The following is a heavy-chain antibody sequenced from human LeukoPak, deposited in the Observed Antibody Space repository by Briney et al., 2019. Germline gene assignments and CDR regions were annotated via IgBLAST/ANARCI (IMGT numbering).Heavy chain of an antibody. CDR1: GFTLSSYS. Sequence: PGGSLRLSCAASGFTLSSYSMNWVRQAPGKGLEWVSSISSSSSYIYYADSVKGRFTISRDNAKNSLYLQMNSLRAEDTAVYYCAVVSGWKSYYYFDYWGQGTLVTVSS. D-gene: IGHD6-19*01. CDR2: ISSSSSYI. J-gene: IGHJ4*02. CDR3: AVVSGWKSYYYFDY. V-gene: IGHV3-21*01.